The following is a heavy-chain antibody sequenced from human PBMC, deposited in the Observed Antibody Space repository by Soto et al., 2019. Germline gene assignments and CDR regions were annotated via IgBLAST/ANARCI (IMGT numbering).Heavy chain of an antibody. CDR1: GFTFSSYS. D-gene: IGHD3-9*01. CDR3: ARDPHYDILTGYSLFDY. V-gene: IGHV3-21*01. Sequence: EVQLVESGGGLVKPGGSLRLSCAASGFTFSSYSMNWVRQAPGKGLEWVSSISSSSSYIYYADSVKGRFTISRDNAKNLLYLQMNSLRAEDTAVYYCARDPHYDILTGYSLFDYWGQGTLVTVSS. J-gene: IGHJ4*02. CDR2: ISSSSSYI.